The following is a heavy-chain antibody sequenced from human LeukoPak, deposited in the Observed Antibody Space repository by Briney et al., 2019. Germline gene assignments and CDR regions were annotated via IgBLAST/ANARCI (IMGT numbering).Heavy chain of an antibody. V-gene: IGHV5-51*01. CDR2: IYPGDSDT. D-gene: IGHD2-15*01. CDR1: GYSFTNYW. J-gene: IGHJ5*02. CDR3: ARSQGYCSGDSCLQGDWFDP. Sequence: GESLKISCKGSGYSFTNYWIGWVRQMPGKGLEWMGIIYPGDSDTRYSPSFQCQVTISADKSIRIAYLQWSSLKASDTAMYYCARSQGYCSGDSCLQGDWFDPWGQGTLVTVSS.